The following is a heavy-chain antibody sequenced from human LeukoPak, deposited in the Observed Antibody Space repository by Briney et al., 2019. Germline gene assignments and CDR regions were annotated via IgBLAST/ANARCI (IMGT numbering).Heavy chain of an antibody. V-gene: IGHV3-7*03. CDR1: GFTFSRYW. CDR3: ARSRLRERDFDY. Sequence: GGSLRLSCAASGFTFSRYWMSWVRQAPGKGLEWVANIKQDGSEKYYVDSVKGRFTISRDNAKNSLYLQMNSLRAEDTAVYYCARSRLRERDFDYWGQGTLVTVSS. J-gene: IGHJ4*02. CDR2: IKQDGSEK. D-gene: IGHD4-17*01.